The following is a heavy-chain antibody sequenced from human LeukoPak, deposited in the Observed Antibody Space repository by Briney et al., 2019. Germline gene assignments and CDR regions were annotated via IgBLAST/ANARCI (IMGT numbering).Heavy chain of an antibody. CDR3: ARGRLLLRPYDY. Sequence: PSETLSLTCAVYGVSFSGYYWSWIRQPPGKGLEWIGEINHSGSTNYNPSLKSRVTISVDTSKNQFSLKLSSVTAADTAVYYCARGRLLLRPYDYWGQGTLVTVSS. CDR1: GVSFSGYY. CDR2: INHSGST. J-gene: IGHJ4*02. V-gene: IGHV4-34*01. D-gene: IGHD1-26*01.